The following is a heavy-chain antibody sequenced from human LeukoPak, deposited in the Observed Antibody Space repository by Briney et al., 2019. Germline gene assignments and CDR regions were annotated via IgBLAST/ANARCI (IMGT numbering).Heavy chain of an antibody. V-gene: IGHV1-2*02. CDR3: ARVWGPPGPELDY. J-gene: IGHJ4*02. CDR1: GYTFTGYY. D-gene: IGHD3-16*01. CDR2: INPNSGGT. Sequence: ASVKVSSKASGYTFTGYYMHWVRQAPGQGLEWMGWINPNSGGTNYAQKFQGRVTMTRDTSISTAYMELSRLRSDDTAVYYCARVWGPPGPELDYWGQGTLVTVSS.